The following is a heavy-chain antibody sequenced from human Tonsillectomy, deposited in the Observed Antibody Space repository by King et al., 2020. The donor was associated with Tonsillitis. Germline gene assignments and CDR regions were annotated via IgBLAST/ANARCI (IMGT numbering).Heavy chain of an antibody. J-gene: IGHJ4*02. V-gene: IGHV3-30*18. Sequence: QLVQSGGGVVQPGGSLRLSCAAAGLTFSSHGIHWVRQAPGKGLERVAGISSDVSKKYYADSVRGRFTISRENSKNTLFLQMNSLRADDTAVYYCAKARQWLVHFDYWGQGTLVTVAS. CDR3: AKARQWLVHFDY. CDR1: GLTFSSHG. D-gene: IGHD6-19*01. CDR2: ISSDVSKK.